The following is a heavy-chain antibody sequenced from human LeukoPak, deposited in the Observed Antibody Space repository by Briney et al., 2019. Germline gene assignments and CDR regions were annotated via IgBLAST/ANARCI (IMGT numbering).Heavy chain of an antibody. J-gene: IGHJ4*02. CDR3: AGHPVKEYPSYSR. Sequence: GASVKVSCKASGYTFTGYYMHWVRQAPGQGLEWMGWINPNSGGTYYAQKFQGRVTMTRDTSISTAYMELSRLRSDDTAVYYCAGHPVKEYPSYSRWGQGTLVTVSS. CDR1: GYTFTGYY. V-gene: IGHV1-2*02. D-gene: IGHD2-2*01. CDR2: INPNSGGT.